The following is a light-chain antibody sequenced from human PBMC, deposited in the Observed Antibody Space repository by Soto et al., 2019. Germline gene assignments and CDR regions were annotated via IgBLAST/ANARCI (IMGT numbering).Light chain of an antibody. Sequence: DIQMTQSPSSLSASVGDRVTITCRASQGIGNFLAWYQQKPGYSARLLIYAASTLELGVPSRFSGSGSGTDFTLTISSLHPEDVATYFCQKYNSAPWTFGQGTKVEIK. CDR1: QGIGNF. CDR3: QKYNSAPWT. J-gene: IGKJ1*01. V-gene: IGKV1-27*01. CDR2: AAS.